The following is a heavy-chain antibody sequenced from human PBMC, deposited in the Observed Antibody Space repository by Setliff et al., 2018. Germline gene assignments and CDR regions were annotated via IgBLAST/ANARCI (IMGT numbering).Heavy chain of an antibody. J-gene: IGHJ4*02. CDR2: INYSGIT. CDR3: ARAGYYGSGTYTL. V-gene: IGHV4-39*02. D-gene: IGHD3-10*01. CDR1: GDSISSSSYY. Sequence: SETLSLTCSVSGDSISSSSYYWGWIRQPPGKGLEWIGSINYSGITYYSPSLKSRVIVSVDTSKNQFSLKLSSVTAADTAVYYCARAGYYGSGTYTLWGQGTLVTVSS.